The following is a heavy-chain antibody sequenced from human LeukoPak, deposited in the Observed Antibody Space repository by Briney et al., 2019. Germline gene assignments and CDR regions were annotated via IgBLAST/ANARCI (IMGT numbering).Heavy chain of an antibody. CDR3: ARHRSGGSQDDAFDI. D-gene: IGHD2-15*01. CDR1: GFTFSGYW. J-gene: IGHJ3*02. Sequence: GGSLRLSCAASGFTFSGYWMSWVRLAPGKGLEWVANIKQDGSEKYYVDSVKGRFTISRDNAKNSRYLQMNSLRAEDTAVYYCARHRSGGSQDDAFDIWGQGTMVTVSS. CDR2: IKQDGSEK. V-gene: IGHV3-7*01.